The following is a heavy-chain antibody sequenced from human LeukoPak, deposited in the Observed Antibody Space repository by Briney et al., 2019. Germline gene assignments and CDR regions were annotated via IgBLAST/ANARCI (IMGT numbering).Heavy chain of an antibody. CDR3: ARLPIVVITSGGY. J-gene: IGHJ4*02. CDR1: GFTFSNAW. CDR2: IYSDGST. V-gene: IGHV3-53*01. D-gene: IGHD3-22*01. Sequence: GGSLRLSCAASGFTFSNAWMSWVRQAPGEGLEWLSVIYSDGSTYYADSVKGRFTILRDNSKNTLYLQMNSLRAEDTAVYYCARLPIVVITSGGYWGQGTLVTVSS.